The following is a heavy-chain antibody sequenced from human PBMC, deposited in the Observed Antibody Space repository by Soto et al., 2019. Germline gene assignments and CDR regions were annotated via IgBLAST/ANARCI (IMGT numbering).Heavy chain of an antibody. Sequence: ASVKVSCKASGYTFTSYDINWVRQATGQGLEWMGWMNPNSGNTGYAQKFQGRVTMTRNTSISTAYMELSSLRSEDTAVYYCARIRGGWPWGAFDIWGQGAMVTVSS. CDR1: GYTFTSYD. CDR2: MNPNSGNT. D-gene: IGHD3-10*01. J-gene: IGHJ3*02. V-gene: IGHV1-8*01. CDR3: ARIRGGWPWGAFDI.